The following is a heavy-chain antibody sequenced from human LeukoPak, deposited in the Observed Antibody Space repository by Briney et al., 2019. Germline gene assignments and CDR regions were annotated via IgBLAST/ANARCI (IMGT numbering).Heavy chain of an antibody. CDR2: ISWNSGSI. J-gene: IGHJ6*02. Sequence: GGSLRLSCAASGFTFDDYAMHWVRQAPGKGLEWVSGISWNSGSIGYADSVKGRFTISRDNAKNSLYLQMNSLRAEDMALYYCAKVGLRYSYYYGMDVWGQGTTVTVSS. D-gene: IGHD5-12*01. V-gene: IGHV3-9*03. CDR3: AKVGLRYSYYYGMDV. CDR1: GFTFDDYA.